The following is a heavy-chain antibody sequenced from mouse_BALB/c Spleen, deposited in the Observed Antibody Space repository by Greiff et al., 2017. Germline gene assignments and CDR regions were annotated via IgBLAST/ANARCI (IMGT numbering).Heavy chain of an antibody. V-gene: IGHV5-6-5*01. CDR3: ARGPVVDYYAMDY. D-gene: IGHD1-1*01. CDR2: ISSGGST. CDR1: GFTFSSYA. Sequence: EVQVVESGGGLVKPGGSLKLSCAASGFTFSSYAMSWVRQTPEKRLEWVASISSGGSTYYPDSVKGRFTISRDNARNILYLQMSSLRSEDTAMYYCARGPVVDYYAMDYWGQGTSVTVSS. J-gene: IGHJ4*01.